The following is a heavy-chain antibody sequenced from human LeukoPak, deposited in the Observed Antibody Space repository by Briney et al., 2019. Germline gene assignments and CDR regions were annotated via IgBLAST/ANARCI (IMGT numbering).Heavy chain of an antibody. J-gene: IGHJ4*02. CDR2: INPNSGGT. CDR3: ARARWFGMFDY. Sequence: ASVKVSCKASGYTFTGYYMHWVRQAPGQGLEGMGWINPNSGGTNYAQKFQGRATMTRDTSISTAYMELSRLRSDDTAVYYCARARWFGMFDYWGQGTLVTVSS. D-gene: IGHD3-10*01. V-gene: IGHV1-2*02. CDR1: GYTFTGYY.